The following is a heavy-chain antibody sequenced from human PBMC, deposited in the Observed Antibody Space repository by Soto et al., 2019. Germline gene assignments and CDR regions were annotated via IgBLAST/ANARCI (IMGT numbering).Heavy chain of an antibody. CDR2: ISSSGSTI. J-gene: IGHJ6*03. V-gene: IGHV3-11*01. CDR1: GFTFSDYY. Sequence: GGSLRLSCAASGFTFSDYYMSWIRQAPGKGLEWVSYISSSGSTIYYADSVKGRFTISRDNAKNSLYLQMNSLRAEDTAVYYCASHVLPAATPWVYYYYMDVWGKGTTVTVSS. D-gene: IGHD2-2*01. CDR3: ASHVLPAATPWVYYYYMDV.